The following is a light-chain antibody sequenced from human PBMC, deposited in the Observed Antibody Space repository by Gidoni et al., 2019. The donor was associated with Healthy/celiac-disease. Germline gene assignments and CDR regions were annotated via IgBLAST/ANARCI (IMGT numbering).Light chain of an antibody. CDR1: QSISSY. CDR2: AAS. J-gene: IGKJ3*01. V-gene: IGKV1-39*01. CDR3: QQSYSTLRR. Sequence: DIQMTQSPSSLSASVGDRVTITCRASQSISSYLNWYQQKPGKAPKLLIYAASSLQSVVPSRFSGSGSGTDFTLIISSLQPEDFATYYCQQSYSTLRRFXPXTKVDIK.